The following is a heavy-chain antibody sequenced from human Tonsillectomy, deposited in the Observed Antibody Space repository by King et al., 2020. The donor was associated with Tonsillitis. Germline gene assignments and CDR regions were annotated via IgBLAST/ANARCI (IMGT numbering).Heavy chain of an antibody. D-gene: IGHD4-17*01. V-gene: IGHV1-18*04. CDR1: GYTFTSYG. CDR3: ARDSHDYGDYVGFDS. J-gene: IGHJ4*02. Sequence: QLVQSGAEVKKPGASVKVSCKASGYTFTSYGISWVRQAPGQGLEWMGWISTYNGNINYAQKLQGRVTMTTDTFTTTAYMELGSLRSDDTAVYYCARDSHDYGDYVGFDSWGQGTLVTVSS. CDR2: ISTYNGNI.